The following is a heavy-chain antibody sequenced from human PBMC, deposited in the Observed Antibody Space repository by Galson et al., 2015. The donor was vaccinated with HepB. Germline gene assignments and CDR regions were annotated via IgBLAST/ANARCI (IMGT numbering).Heavy chain of an antibody. D-gene: IGHD2-8*01. V-gene: IGHV3-23*01. CDR3: AKDRGAVLMVYAIGE. CDR2: ISGSGGST. J-gene: IGHJ4*02. CDR1: GFTFSSYA. Sequence: SLRLSCAASGFTFSSYAMSWVRQAPGKGLEWVSAISGSGGSTYYADSVKGRFTISRDNSKNTLYLQMNSLRAEDTAVYYCAKDRGAVLMVYAIGEWGQGTLVTVSS.